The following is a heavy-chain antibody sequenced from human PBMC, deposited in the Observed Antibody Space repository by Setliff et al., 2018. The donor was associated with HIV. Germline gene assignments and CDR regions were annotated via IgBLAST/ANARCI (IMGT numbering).Heavy chain of an antibody. CDR3: ARAAYSGTYLWEPATDL. J-gene: IGHJ2*01. D-gene: IGHD1-26*01. Sequence: SETLSLTCTVSGDSITRGSYYWSWIRQPAGKGLEWIGHIYTSGKTHYSPSHKSRITVSADTSKNQLSLNLGSVTAAKTAVYYCARAAYSGTYLWEPATDLWGRGILVTVSS. V-gene: IGHV4-61*09. CDR2: IYTSGKT. CDR1: GDSITRGSYY.